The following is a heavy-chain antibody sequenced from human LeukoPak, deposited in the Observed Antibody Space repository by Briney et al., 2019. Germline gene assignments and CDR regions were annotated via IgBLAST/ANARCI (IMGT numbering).Heavy chain of an antibody. CDR2: ISGSGGKT. V-gene: IGHV3-23*01. J-gene: IGHJ6*03. Sequence: GGSLRLSCAASGFTFSSYAMSWVRQAPGKGLEWVSSISGSGGKTYYADSVKGRFTISKDNSKSTLNLQMNSLRAEDTAVYYCAKDSGLRWIGENYYYMDVWGKGTTVTISS. CDR3: AKDSGLRWIGENYYYMDV. CDR1: GFTFSSYA. D-gene: IGHD3-10*01.